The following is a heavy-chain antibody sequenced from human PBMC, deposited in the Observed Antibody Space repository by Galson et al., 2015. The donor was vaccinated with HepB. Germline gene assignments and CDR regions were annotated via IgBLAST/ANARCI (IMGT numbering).Heavy chain of an antibody. J-gene: IGHJ6*03. CDR1: GGSISSGGYY. CDR2: IYYSGST. Sequence: LTCTVSGGSISSGGYYWSWIRQHPGKGLEWIGYIYYSGSTYYNPSLKSRVTISVDTSKNQFSLKLSSVTAADTAVYYCARGSRYCSSTSCPPNPHYYYYYMDVWGKGTTVTVSS. V-gene: IGHV4-31*03. D-gene: IGHD2-2*01. CDR3: ARGSRYCSSTSCPPNPHYYYYYMDV.